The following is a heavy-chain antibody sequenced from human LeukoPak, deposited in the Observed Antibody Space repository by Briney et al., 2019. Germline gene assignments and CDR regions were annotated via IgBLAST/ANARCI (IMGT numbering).Heavy chain of an antibody. CDR3: ARSGAAAMRGQYYYYYYMDV. V-gene: IGHV3-74*01. CDR2: INGDGSST. D-gene: IGHD2-2*01. Sequence: QPGGSLRLSCATSGFTFSTYWMHWVRQAPGKGLVWVSRINGDGSSTSYADSVKGRFTISRDNAKNTLYLQMNSLRAEDTAVYYCARSGAAAMRGQYYYYYYMDVWGKGTTVTVSS. CDR1: GFTFSTYW. J-gene: IGHJ6*03.